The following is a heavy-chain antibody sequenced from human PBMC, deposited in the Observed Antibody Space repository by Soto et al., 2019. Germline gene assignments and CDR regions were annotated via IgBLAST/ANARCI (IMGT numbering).Heavy chain of an antibody. CDR1: GGSISSGLYY. CDR2: IYYTGST. J-gene: IGHJ5*02. D-gene: IGHD3-9*01. Sequence: QVQLQESGPGLVKPSQTLSLTCTVSGGSISSGLYYWSWIRQHPGKGLEWIGYIYYTGSTYYSPSLKRRVTXXVXTXXNQFSLNLNSVTAADTAVYYCASAGYQPNYNWFDPWGLGTLVTVSS. V-gene: IGHV4-31*03. CDR3: ASAGYQPNYNWFDP.